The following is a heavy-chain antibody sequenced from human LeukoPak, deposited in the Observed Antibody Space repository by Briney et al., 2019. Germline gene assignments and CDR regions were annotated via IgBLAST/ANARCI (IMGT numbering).Heavy chain of an antibody. Sequence: GGSLRLSCAASEFPFTNAWMSWVRQAPGKGLEWVGRIKSKTDGGTTDYAAPVKGRFTISRDDSKNTLYLQMNSLKTEDTAVYYCSRASLEDRAFDIWGQGTMVTVSS. CDR1: EFPFTNAW. V-gene: IGHV3-15*01. D-gene: IGHD1-26*01. CDR3: SRASLEDRAFDI. J-gene: IGHJ3*02. CDR2: IKSKTDGGTT.